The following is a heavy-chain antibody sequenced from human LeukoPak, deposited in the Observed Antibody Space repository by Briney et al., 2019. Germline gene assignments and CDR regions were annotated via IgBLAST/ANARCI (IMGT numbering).Heavy chain of an antibody. CDR3: TTAAAYGERQLDY. V-gene: IGHV3-15*01. J-gene: IGHJ4*02. D-gene: IGHD4-17*01. CDR2: IKSKTDGGTT. Sequence: KTGGSLRLSCAASGFTFSNAWMSWVRQAPGKGLEWVGRIKSKTDGGTTDYAAPVKGRFTISRDDSKNTLYLQMNSLKTEDTAVYYCTTAAAYGERQLDYWGQGTLVTVSS. CDR1: GFTFSNAW.